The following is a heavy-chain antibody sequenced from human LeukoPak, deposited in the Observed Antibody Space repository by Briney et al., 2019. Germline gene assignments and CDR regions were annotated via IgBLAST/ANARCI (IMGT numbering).Heavy chain of an antibody. J-gene: IGHJ6*03. CDR2: IYYSGST. CDR3: ARQLEIYYYYYMDV. D-gene: IGHD5-24*01. CDR1: GGSISSSSYY. Sequence: KPSETLSLTCTVSGGSISSSSYYWGWIRQPPGKGLEWIGSIYYSGSTYYNPSLKSRVTISVATSKNQFSLKLSSVTAADTAVYYCARQLEIYYYYYMDVWGKGTTVTVSS. V-gene: IGHV4-39*01.